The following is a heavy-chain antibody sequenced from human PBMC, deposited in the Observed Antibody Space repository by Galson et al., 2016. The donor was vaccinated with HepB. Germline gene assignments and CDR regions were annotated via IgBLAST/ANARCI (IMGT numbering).Heavy chain of an antibody. V-gene: IGHV3-48*03. D-gene: IGHD3-10*01. CDR1: GFSFRSED. CDR3: MGGHYEH. J-gene: IGHJ1*01. CDR2: ISTSGSGT. Sequence: SLRLSCAASGFSFRSEDMNWVRQAPGKGLEWVSYISTSGSGTYYADSVRGRFTISRDNAKSSPYVQMNNLRAEDTAVYYCMGGHYEHWGQGTLVTVSS.